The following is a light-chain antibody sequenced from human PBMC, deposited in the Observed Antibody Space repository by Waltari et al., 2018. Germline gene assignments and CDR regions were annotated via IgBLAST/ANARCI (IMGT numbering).Light chain of an antibody. Sequence: QSALTQPASVSGSPGQSLTISCTGTSSDVGFYNYVSWYQQHPGKAPKLIIYDVSERPSGVSHRFSGSKSGNTASLTISGLQAEDEADYYCNSYTGSSSWVFGGGTKLTVL. V-gene: IGLV2-14*01. CDR1: SSDVGFYNY. CDR2: DVS. CDR3: NSYTGSSSWV. J-gene: IGLJ3*02.